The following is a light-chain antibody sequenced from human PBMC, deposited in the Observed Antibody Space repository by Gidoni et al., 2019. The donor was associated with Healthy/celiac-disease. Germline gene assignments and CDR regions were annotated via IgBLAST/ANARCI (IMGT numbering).Light chain of an antibody. V-gene: IGKV1-39*01. Sequence: IQMTQSPSSLSASVGDRVTITCRASQRISSYLNWYQQKPGKAPKLLIYAASSLQSGVPSRFSGSGSGTDFTLTISSLQPEDFATYYCQQSYSTPKTFGGGTKVEIK. CDR3: QQSYSTPKT. J-gene: IGKJ4*01. CDR1: QRISSY. CDR2: AAS.